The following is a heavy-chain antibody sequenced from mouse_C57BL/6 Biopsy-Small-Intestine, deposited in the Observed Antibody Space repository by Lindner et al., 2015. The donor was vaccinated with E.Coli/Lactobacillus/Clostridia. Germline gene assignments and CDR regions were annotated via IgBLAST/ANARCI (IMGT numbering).Heavy chain of an antibody. CDR3: ARGGSSYGYYFDY. D-gene: IGHD1-1*01. Sequence: VQLQESGPELVKPGASVKISCKASGYAFSSSWMNWVKQRPGKGLEWIGRIYPGDGNTNYNGKFKGKATLTADKSSSTAYMQLSSLTFEDSAVYFCARGGSSYGYYFDYWGQGTTLTVSS. V-gene: IGHV1-82*01. J-gene: IGHJ2*01. CDR1: GYAFSSSW. CDR2: IYPGDGNT.